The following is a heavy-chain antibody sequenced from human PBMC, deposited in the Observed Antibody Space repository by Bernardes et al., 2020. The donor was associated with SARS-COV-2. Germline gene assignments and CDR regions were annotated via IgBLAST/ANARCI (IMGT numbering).Heavy chain of an antibody. V-gene: IGHV3-49*03. CDR1: RFTFGDYA. D-gene: IGHD1-1*01. CDR2: VRGKAYGGTT. J-gene: IGHJ6*02. CDR3: TRGDSVLGYFRGMDG. Sequence: GSLRLSCKSSRFTFGDYAIEWFRQAPGRGLAWFGFVRGKAYGGTTEYAASVKGRFSISRDDSKSIAYLQMSSLKTEDTALYYCTRGDSVLGYFRGMDGWGQGTTVTVSS.